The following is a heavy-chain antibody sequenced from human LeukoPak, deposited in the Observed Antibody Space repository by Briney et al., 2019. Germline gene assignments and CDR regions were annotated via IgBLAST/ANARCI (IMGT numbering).Heavy chain of an antibody. CDR2: IYTSGST. J-gene: IGHJ4*02. CDR1: GGSISSGSYY. Sequence: SETLSLTCTVSGGSISSGSYYWSWIRQPAGKGLEWIGRIYTSGSTNYNPSLKSRVTISVDTSKNQFSLKLSSVTAADTAVYYCARVLGESYFDYWGQGTLVTVSS. CDR3: ARVLGESYFDY. V-gene: IGHV4-61*02. D-gene: IGHD3-10*01.